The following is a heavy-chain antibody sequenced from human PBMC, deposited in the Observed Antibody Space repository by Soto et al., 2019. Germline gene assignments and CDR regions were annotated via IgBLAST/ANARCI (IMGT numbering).Heavy chain of an antibody. CDR3: TNDSRSWYYFDY. CDR1: GFTFSNAW. J-gene: IGHJ4*02. CDR2: IKSKTDGGTT. D-gene: IGHD6-13*01. Sequence: GGSLRLSCAASGFTFSNAWMSWVRQAPGKGLEWVGRIKSKTDGGTTDYAAPVKGRFTISRDGSKNTLYLQMNSLKTEDTAVYYCTNDSRSWYYFDYWGQGTLVTVSS. V-gene: IGHV3-15*01.